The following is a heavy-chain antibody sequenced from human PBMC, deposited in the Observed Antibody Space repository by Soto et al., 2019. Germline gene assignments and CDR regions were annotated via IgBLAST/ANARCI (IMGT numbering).Heavy chain of an antibody. CDR2: IIPIFGTA. CDR3: ASSYDILTGYLPSPYYFDY. V-gene: IGHV1-69*13. CDR1: GGTFSSYA. Sequence: SVKVSCKASGGTFSSYAISWVRQAPGQGLEWMGGIIPIFGTANYAQKFQGRVTITADESTSTAYMELSSLRSEDTAVYYCASSYDILTGYLPSPYYFDYWGQGTLVTVSS. D-gene: IGHD3-9*01. J-gene: IGHJ4*02.